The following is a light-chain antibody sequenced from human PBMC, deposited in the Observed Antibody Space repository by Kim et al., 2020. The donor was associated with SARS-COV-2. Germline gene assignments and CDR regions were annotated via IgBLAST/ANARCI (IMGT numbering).Light chain of an antibody. V-gene: IGKV1-39*01. CDR1: QSISTY. J-gene: IGKJ4*01. CDR2: AAS. CDR3: HQSHTAPLLA. Sequence: DIQMIQSPSSLAASVGDRVTIDYRASQSISTYLNWYQQKPGKAPKLLIYAASRLQSGVPSRFSGSGSGTDFTLTISSLQPEDFATYYCHQSHTAPLLAFGGGTKVDIK.